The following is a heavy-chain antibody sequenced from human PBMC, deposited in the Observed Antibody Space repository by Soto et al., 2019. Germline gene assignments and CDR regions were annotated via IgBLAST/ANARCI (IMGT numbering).Heavy chain of an antibody. CDR3: ARDRGFYGMDV. Sequence: QVQLQESGPGLVKPSETLSLTCTVSGGSISNYYWSWIRQPPGKGLEWIGYIYYSGSTNYNPSLKSRVNISVDTSKNQFSLKLSSVTAADTAVYYCARDRGFYGMDVWGQGTTVTVSS. D-gene: IGHD3-16*01. J-gene: IGHJ6*02. CDR1: GGSISNYY. V-gene: IGHV4-59*01. CDR2: IYYSGST.